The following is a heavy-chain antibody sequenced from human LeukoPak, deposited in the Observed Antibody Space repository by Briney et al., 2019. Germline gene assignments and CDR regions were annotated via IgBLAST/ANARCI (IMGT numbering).Heavy chain of an antibody. J-gene: IGHJ3*02. V-gene: IGHV4-4*07. CDR1: GGSISSYY. Sequence: PSETLSLTCTVSGGSISSYYWSWIWQPAGKGLEWIGRIYTSGSTNYNPSLKSRVTMSVDTSKNQLSLKLSSVTAADTAVYYCARGRGGDFWSGPRDAFDIWGQGTMVTVSS. CDR2: IYTSGST. CDR3: ARGRGGDFWSGPRDAFDI. D-gene: IGHD3-3*01.